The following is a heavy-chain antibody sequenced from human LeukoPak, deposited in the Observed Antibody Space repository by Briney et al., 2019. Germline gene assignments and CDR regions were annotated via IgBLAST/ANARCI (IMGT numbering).Heavy chain of an antibody. CDR2: IIPVFNTP. CDR3: ARGIADDCGGDCPSLFGD. V-gene: IGHV1-69*05. CDR1: GGTFSNYA. D-gene: IGHD2-21*02. Sequence: SVKVSCKASGGTFSNYAISWVRQAPGQGLEWMGGIIPVFNTPNYAQKFQGRITITTDESTSTAYMELSSLRSEDTAMYFCARGIADDCGGDCPSLFGDWGQGTLVTVSS. J-gene: IGHJ4*02.